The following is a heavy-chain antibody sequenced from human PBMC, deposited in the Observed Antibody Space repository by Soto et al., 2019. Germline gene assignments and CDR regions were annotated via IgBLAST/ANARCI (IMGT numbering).Heavy chain of an antibody. D-gene: IGHD7-27*01. CDR2: IWYDGSNK. Sequence: QVQLVESGGGVVQPGRSLRLSCAASGFTLSSYGMHWVRQAPGKGLEWVAVIWYDGSNKYYADSVKGRFTISRDNSKNTMYRHMHSLRAEETSVYYCARDPVGNYYMDVWGKGTTVTVSS. CDR1: GFTLSSYG. V-gene: IGHV3-33*01. J-gene: IGHJ6*03. CDR3: ARDPVGNYYMDV.